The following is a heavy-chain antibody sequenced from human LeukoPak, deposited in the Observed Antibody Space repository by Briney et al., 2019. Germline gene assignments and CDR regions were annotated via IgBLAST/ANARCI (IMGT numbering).Heavy chain of an antibody. CDR3: AKDRSCTNDICHGDFDY. J-gene: IGHJ4*02. CDR2: ISGSGGST. CDR1: GFSFDDYG. Sequence: GGSLRLSCAASGFSFDDYGMSWVRQAPGKGLEWVSSISGSGGSTYSADSVKGRFTISRDNSKNTLYLQMNSLRAEDTALYYCAKDRSCTNDICHGDFDYWGQGTLVTVSS. D-gene: IGHD2-8*01. V-gene: IGHV3-23*01.